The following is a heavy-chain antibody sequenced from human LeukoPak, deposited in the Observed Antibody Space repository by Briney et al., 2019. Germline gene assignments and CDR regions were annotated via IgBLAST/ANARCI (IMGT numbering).Heavy chain of an antibody. CDR2: IYHSGST. Sequence: SETLSLTCTVSGYSISSGYYWGWIRQPPGKGLEWIGSIYHSGSTYYNPSLKSRVTISVDTSKNQFSLKLSSVTAADTAVYYCARDPSYYDSKGDYWGQGTLDTVSS. J-gene: IGHJ4*02. D-gene: IGHD3-22*01. CDR1: GYSISSGYY. V-gene: IGHV4-38-2*02. CDR3: ARDPSYYDSKGDY.